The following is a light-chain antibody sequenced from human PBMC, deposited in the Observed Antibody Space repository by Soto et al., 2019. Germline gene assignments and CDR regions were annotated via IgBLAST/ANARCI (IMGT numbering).Light chain of an antibody. CDR3: QQYNTYWT. J-gene: IGKJ1*01. CDR1: QSISNW. Sequence: DIQMSQSHYTLSASVGDRVTITCRASQSISNWLAWYQQKPGKAPKLLIYKASSLETGVPSRFSGSGSETEFTLTITSLQPDDFATYHCQQYNTYWTFGQGTKVEIK. CDR2: KAS. V-gene: IGKV1-5*03.